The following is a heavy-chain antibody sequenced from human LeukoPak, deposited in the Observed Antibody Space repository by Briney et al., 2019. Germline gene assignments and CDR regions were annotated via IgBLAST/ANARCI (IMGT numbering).Heavy chain of an antibody. V-gene: IGHV4-39*07. J-gene: IGHJ6*02. Sequence: SETLSLTCTVSGGSISTDIYYWGWIRQPPGKGLEWVGSIYYSGTTYYNPSLNSRVTMSVDTSKNQFSLKLSSVTAADTAVYYCARGPSIQLWSDPYYYYGMDVWGQGTTVTVSS. D-gene: IGHD5-18*01. CDR1: GGSISTDIYY. CDR3: ARGPSIQLWSDPYYYYGMDV. CDR2: IYYSGTT.